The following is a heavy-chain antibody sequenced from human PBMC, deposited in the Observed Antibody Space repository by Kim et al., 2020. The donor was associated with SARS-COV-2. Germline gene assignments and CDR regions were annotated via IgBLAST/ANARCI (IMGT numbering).Heavy chain of an antibody. J-gene: IGHJ4*02. CDR3: ARNPVWFGESYYFDY. Sequence: SVKVSCKASGGTFSSYTISWVRQAPGQGLEWMGRIIPILGIANYAQKFQGRVTITADKSTSTAYMELSSLRSEDTAVYYCARNPVWFGESYYFDYWGQGTLVTVSS. CDR1: GGTFSSYT. V-gene: IGHV1-69*02. CDR2: IIPILGIA. D-gene: IGHD3-10*01.